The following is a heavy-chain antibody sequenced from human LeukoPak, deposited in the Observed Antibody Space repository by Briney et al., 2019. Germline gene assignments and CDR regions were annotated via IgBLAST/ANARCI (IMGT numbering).Heavy chain of an antibody. CDR2: ISGSGGST. CDR3: AKDEAVTTAIDY. J-gene: IGHJ4*02. D-gene: IGHD4-17*01. CDR1: GFTFSSYA. Sequence: GGSLRLSCAASGFTFSSYAMSWVRQAPGKGLEWVSAISGSGGSTYYADSVKGRFTVSRDNSKNTLYPQMNSLRAEDTAVYYCAKDEAVTTAIDYWGQGTLVTVSS. V-gene: IGHV3-23*01.